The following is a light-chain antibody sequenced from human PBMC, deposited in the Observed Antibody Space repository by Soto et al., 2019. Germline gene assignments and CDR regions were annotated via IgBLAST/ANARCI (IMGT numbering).Light chain of an antibody. V-gene: IGKV3-20*01. CDR3: QQYGDSPT. CDR1: QGVSSSY. CDR2: DAS. J-gene: IGKJ1*01. Sequence: EIVLTQSSAIVSVSPGGRATLSCRASQGVSSSYLAWYQQKPGQAPRLLIYDASTRATGIPNRYSGSGSGTDFTLTINRLEPEDFAVFYCQQYGDSPTFGQGTKVDIK.